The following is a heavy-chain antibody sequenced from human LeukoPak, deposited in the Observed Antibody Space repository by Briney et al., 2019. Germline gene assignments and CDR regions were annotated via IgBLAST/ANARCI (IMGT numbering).Heavy chain of an antibody. V-gene: IGHV4-59*08. J-gene: IGHJ4*02. CDR2: IYYTGDT. Sequence: SETLSLTCTVSGGSISSYYWSWIRQPPGKGLEWIGYIYYTGDTNSNPSLKSRVTVSLDTSKNQFSLRLTSVTAADTAVYYCARHPFATPFDYWGLGILVTVSS. CDR1: GGSISSYY. CDR3: ARHPFATPFDY. D-gene: IGHD2-15*01.